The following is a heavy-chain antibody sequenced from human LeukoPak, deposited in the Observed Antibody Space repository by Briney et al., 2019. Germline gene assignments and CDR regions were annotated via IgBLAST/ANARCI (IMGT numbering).Heavy chain of an antibody. D-gene: IGHD5-18*01. V-gene: IGHV3-23*01. CDR1: GFIFSSYA. CDR3: AKDKTRIDSSFDY. CDR2: ISSSGGST. Sequence: GGSLRLSCAASGFIFSSYAMSWVRQAPGEGLEWVSDISSSGGSTYYADSVKGRFTMSRDNSKNTLYLQMTNLSANDTAVYYCAKDKTRIDSSFDYWGQGTLVTVSS. J-gene: IGHJ4*02.